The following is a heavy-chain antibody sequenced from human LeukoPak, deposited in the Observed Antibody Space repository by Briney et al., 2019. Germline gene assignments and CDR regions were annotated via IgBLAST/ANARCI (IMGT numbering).Heavy chain of an antibody. Sequence: SETLSLTCTVSGGSISSGGYYWSWIRQHPGKGLEWIGYIYYSGSTYYNPSLKCRVTISVDTSKNQFSLKLSSVTAADTAVYYCARVGSLDLYYFDYWGQGTLVTVSS. V-gene: IGHV4-31*03. D-gene: IGHD3-16*01. J-gene: IGHJ4*02. CDR2: IYYSGST. CDR1: GGSISSGGYY. CDR3: ARVGSLDLYYFDY.